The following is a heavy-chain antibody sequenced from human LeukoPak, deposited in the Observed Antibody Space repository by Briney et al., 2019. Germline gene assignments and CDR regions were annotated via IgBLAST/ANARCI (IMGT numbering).Heavy chain of an antibody. V-gene: IGHV3-74*01. J-gene: IGHJ5*02. Sequence: GGSLRLSCAASGFTFSSYWMHWVRQAPGKGLVWVSRINSDVSSTSYADSVKGRFTISRDNAKNTLYLQMNSLRAEDTAVYYCARRSVVVAAKSDGANWFDPWGQGTLVTVSS. D-gene: IGHD2-15*01. CDR2: INSDVSST. CDR3: ARRSVVVAAKSDGANWFDP. CDR1: GFTFSSYW.